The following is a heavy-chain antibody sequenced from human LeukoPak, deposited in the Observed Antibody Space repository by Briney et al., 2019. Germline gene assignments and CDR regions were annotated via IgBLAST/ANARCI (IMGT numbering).Heavy chain of an antibody. CDR3: ARDQGSVIQSAFDL. V-gene: IGHV1-18*01. Sequence: ASVKVSCKASGYIFIGYGISWVRQAPGQGLEWMGWISGYNGNTNYAQKIQGRVTMTTDTSTSTAYMELRSLRSDDTAVYYCARDQGSVIQSAFDLWGQGTRVTVSS. CDR1: GYIFIGYG. D-gene: IGHD3-16*02. J-gene: IGHJ3*01. CDR2: ISGYNGNT.